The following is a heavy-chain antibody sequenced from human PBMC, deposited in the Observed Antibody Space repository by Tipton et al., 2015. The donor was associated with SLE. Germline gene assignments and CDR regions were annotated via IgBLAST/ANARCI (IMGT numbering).Heavy chain of an antibody. J-gene: IGHJ4*02. Sequence: TLSLTCTVSGGSISSTRYFWGWIRQPPGKGLEWIGSIFYSGTAYHNPSLRIGVTISVDTSKNQFSLKVRSVTAADTAVYYCARWRSWNEVDFDYWGQGTLVTVSS. CDR3: ARWRSWNEVDFDY. V-gene: IGHV4-39*07. D-gene: IGHD1-1*01. CDR1: GGSISSTRYF. CDR2: IFYSGTA.